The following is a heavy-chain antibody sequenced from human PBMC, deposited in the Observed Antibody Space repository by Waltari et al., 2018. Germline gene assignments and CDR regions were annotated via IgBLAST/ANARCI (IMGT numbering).Heavy chain of an antibody. V-gene: IGHV3-7*01. CDR1: GLPLSSYW. Sequence: EVQLVESGGGLVQPGGSLSLSGTASGLPLSSYWMSWVRQAPGKGLEWVANIKKDGSEEYYVDSVRGRFTISRDNAKNSLYLQMNSLRPEDTAVYYCARDQWFAFDIWGQGTMVTVSS. J-gene: IGHJ3*02. CDR2: IKKDGSEE. D-gene: IGHD3-22*01. CDR3: ARDQWFAFDI.